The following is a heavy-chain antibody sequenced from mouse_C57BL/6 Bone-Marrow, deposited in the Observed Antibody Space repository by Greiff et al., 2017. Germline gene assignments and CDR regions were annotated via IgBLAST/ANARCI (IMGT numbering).Heavy chain of an antibody. Sequence: QVQLQQSGAELARPGASVKLSCKASGYTFTSYGISWVKQRTGQGLEWIGEIYPRSGNTYYNEKFKGKATLTADKSSSTAYMELRSLTSEDSAVDFCACSSYYGSIAYWGQGTLVTVSA. CDR2: IYPRSGNT. D-gene: IGHD1-1*01. CDR3: ACSSYYGSIAY. V-gene: IGHV1-81*01. CDR1: GYTFTSYG. J-gene: IGHJ3*01.